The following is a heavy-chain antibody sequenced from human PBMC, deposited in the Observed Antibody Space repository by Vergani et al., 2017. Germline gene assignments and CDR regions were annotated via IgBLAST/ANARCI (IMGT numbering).Heavy chain of an antibody. CDR1: GGTFSSYT. CDR2: INPSGGST. CDR3: ARGPRGWYFAAFDI. Sequence: QVQLVQSGAEVKKPGSSVKVSCKASGGTFSSYTISWVRQAPGQGLEWMGIINPSGGSTSYAQKFQGRVTMTRDTSISTAYMELSRLRSDDTAVYYCARGPRGWYFAAFDIWGQGTMVTVSS. D-gene: IGHD6-19*01. J-gene: IGHJ3*02. V-gene: IGHV1-46*01.